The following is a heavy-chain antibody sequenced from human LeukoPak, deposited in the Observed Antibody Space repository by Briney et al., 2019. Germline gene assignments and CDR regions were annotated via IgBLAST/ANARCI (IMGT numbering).Heavy chain of an antibody. CDR2: IYDSGST. J-gene: IGHJ4*02. D-gene: IGHD3-16*01. CDR1: VGSISNYY. CDR3: PRYRYGYKADY. V-gene: IGHV4-59*01. Sequence: SETLSLTCTVSVGSISNYYWSWIRQPPGKGLEWIGYIYDSGSTNYNPSLKSRVTISVDTSKNQFSLKLRSVTAADTAVYFCPRYRYGYKADYCGQGILVTVSS.